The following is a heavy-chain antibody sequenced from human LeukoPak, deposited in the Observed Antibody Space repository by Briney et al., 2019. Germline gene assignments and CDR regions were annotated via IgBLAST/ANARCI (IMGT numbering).Heavy chain of an antibody. CDR1: GFTFSSYE. J-gene: IGHJ6*04. Sequence: PGGSLRLSCAASGFTFSSYEMNWVRQAPGKGLEWVSYMSSSGSTIYYADSVKGRFTISRDNATNSLYLQMNSLRAEDTAVYYCAELGITMIGGVWGKGTTVTISS. CDR2: MSSSGSTI. CDR3: AELGITMIGGV. V-gene: IGHV3-48*03. D-gene: IGHD3-10*02.